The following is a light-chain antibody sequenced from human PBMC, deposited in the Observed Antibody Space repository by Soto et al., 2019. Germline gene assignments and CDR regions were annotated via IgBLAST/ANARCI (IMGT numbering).Light chain of an antibody. CDR3: QQSYTAPYT. J-gene: IGKJ3*01. CDR1: RSISNY. Sequence: DIPMTQSPSSLSASVGDAVSLTCRARRSISNYLNWYQQKPGRAPKLLISGASSLQRGVTSRFSGSGSGTTFTLTITRLQSDDFAIYFCQQSYTAPYTFGPGTKVEIK. V-gene: IGKV1-39*01. CDR2: GAS.